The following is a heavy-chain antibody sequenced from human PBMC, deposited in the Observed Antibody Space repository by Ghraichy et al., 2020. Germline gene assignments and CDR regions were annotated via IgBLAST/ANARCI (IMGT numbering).Heavy chain of an antibody. Sequence: GGSLRLSCAASGFTFSSYSMNWVRQAPGKGLEWVSSISSSSSYIYYADSVKGRFTISRDNAKNSLYLQMNSLRAEDMAVYYCARDLGYFDWLLSDNYYGMDVWGQGTTVTVSS. D-gene: IGHD3-9*01. V-gene: IGHV3-21*01. CDR2: ISSSSSYI. CDR3: ARDLGYFDWLLSDNYYGMDV. J-gene: IGHJ6*02. CDR1: GFTFSSYS.